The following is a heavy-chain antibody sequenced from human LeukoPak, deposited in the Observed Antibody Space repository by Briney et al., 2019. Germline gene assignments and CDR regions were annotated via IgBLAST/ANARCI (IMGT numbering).Heavy chain of an antibody. J-gene: IGHJ5*02. CDR1: GYTFTSYG. V-gene: IGHV1-18*01. CDR2: TSAYNGNT. D-gene: IGHD1-26*01. Sequence: ASVKVSCKASGYTFTSYGISWVRQAPGQGLEWMGWTSAYNGNTNYAQKLQGRVTMTTDTSTSTAYMELRSLRSDDTAVYYCARDIKVEWELHGNWFDPWGQGTLVTVSS. CDR3: ARDIKVEWELHGNWFDP.